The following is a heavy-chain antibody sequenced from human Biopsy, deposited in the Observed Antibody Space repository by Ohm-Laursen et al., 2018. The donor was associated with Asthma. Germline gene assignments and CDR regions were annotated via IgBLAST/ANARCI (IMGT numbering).Heavy chain of an antibody. CDR2: ISYDGSDK. D-gene: IGHD4-17*01. Sequence: RSLRLSCAAPGFSFNSYGIHWVRQAPGKGLEWVAVISYDGSDKYYADSVKGRFTISRDNSKNTLYLQMNSLRAEDTAVYYCAKGHGDYVFPYFQHWGQGTLVTVSS. J-gene: IGHJ1*01. V-gene: IGHV3-30*18. CDR1: GFSFNSYG. CDR3: AKGHGDYVFPYFQH.